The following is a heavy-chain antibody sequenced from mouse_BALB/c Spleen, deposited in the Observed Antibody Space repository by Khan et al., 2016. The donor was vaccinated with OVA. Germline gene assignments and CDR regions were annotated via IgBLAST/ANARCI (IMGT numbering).Heavy chain of an antibody. V-gene: IGHV3-8*02. CDR3: ARSTYRYAFAY. D-gene: IGHD2-14*01. Sequence: EVQLQESGPSLVKPSQTLSLTCSVTGDSITSGYWSWIRKFPGNKLEYMGYMIYTGYTDYNPSLKSRLAITRHTSTNQSYLQLNSVTTEDSATYYGARSTYRYAFAYWGQGTLVTVSA. CDR2: MIYTGYT. J-gene: IGHJ3*01. CDR1: GDSITSGY.